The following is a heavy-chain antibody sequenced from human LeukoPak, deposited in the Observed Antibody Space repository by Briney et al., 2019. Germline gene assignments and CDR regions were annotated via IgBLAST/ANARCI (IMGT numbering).Heavy chain of an antibody. CDR1: GFTFSSYE. V-gene: IGHV3-21*01. J-gene: IGHJ4*02. CDR3: ARDYHLGYFDY. CDR2: ISSSSSYI. D-gene: IGHD6-13*01. Sequence: GSLRLSCAASGFTFSSYEMNWVRQAPGKGLEWVSSISSSSSYIYYADSVKGRFTISRDNAKNSLYLQMNSLRAEDTAVYYCARDYHLGYFDYWGQGTLVTVSS.